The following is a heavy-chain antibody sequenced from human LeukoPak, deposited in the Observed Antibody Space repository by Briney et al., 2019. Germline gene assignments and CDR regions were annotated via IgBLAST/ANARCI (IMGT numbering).Heavy chain of an antibody. Sequence: SETLSLTCTVSGGAISSYYWSWIRQPPGKGLEWVGCIYYSGSTNYNPSLKSRVTISVDTSKNQFSLKLSSVTAADTAVYYCARVSAAADIPQYYFDYWGQGTLVTVSS. J-gene: IGHJ4*02. CDR2: IYYSGST. V-gene: IGHV4-59*01. CDR1: GGAISSYY. CDR3: ARVSAAADIPQYYFDY. D-gene: IGHD6-13*01.